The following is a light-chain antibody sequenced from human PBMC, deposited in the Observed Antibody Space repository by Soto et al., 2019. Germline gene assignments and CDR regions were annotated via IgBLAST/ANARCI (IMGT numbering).Light chain of an antibody. CDR3: QQYNNWPFS. CDR2: DVS. CDR1: QGFTTN. V-gene: IGKV3-15*01. J-gene: IGKJ5*01. Sequence: EIVMTQSPGTLSVSPGERATLSCRAGQGFTTNFACCHERAGQSPRLLIYDVSIRATGVPARFSGTGSETDFTLTISGLQSEDSAVYFCQQYNNWPFSFGQGTRLEIK.